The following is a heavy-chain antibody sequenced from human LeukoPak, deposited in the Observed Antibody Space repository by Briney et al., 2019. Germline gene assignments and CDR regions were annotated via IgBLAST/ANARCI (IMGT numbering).Heavy chain of an antibody. CDR1: GGSISSSSYY. CDR2: IYYTGNT. D-gene: IGHD6-19*01. CDR3: AGHEARAVNYFYGMNV. J-gene: IGHJ6*02. V-gene: IGHV4-39*01. Sequence: PSETLSLTCTVSGGSISSSSYYWGWIRQSPGTGLEWIGNIYYTGNTYYNPSLKSRLTISVDTSKNQFSLKLTSVTAADTAVYYCAGHEARAVNYFYGMNVWGQGTTVTVSS.